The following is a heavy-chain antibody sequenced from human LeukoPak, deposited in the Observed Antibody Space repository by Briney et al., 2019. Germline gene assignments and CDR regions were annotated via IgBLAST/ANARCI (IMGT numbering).Heavy chain of an antibody. CDR2: IYTSGST. D-gene: IGHD1-26*01. CDR3: ARSPRLGRYGYGPWELPVSYFDY. V-gene: IGHV4-4*07. CDR1: GGSLSSYY. Sequence: SETLSLTWTVSGGSLSSYYWTWIRQPAGKGLEYIGRIYTSGSTSYNPSLKSRVTISLDTSKNQFSLKLSSVTAAETAVYYCARSPRLGRYGYGPWELPVSYFDYWGQGTLVSVSS. J-gene: IGHJ4*02.